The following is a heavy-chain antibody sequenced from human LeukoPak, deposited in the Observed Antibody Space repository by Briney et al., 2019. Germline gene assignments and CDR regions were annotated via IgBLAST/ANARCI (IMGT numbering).Heavy chain of an antibody. CDR1: GGSFSGYY. V-gene: IGHV4-34*01. CDR3: ARDFGSGDFDY. D-gene: IGHD3-3*01. Sequence: PSETLSLTCAVYGGSFSGYYWSWIRQPPGKGLEWIGEINHSGSTNCNPSLKSRVTISVDTSKNQFSLKLSSVTAADTAVYYCARDFGSGDFDYWGQGTLVTVSS. CDR2: INHSGST. J-gene: IGHJ4*02.